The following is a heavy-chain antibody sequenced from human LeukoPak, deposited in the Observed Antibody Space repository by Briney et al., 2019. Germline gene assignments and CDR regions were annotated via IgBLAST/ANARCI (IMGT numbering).Heavy chain of an antibody. D-gene: IGHD3-10*01. Sequence: GASVKVSCKASGYTFTSYYMHWVRQAPGQGLEWMGIINPSGGSTSYAQKFQGRVTMTRDTSTSTVYMELCSLRSEDTAVYYCARDKSSPRITMVRWGRWFAPWGQGTLVTVSS. J-gene: IGHJ5*02. CDR1: GYTFTSYY. CDR3: ARDKSSPRITMVRWGRWFAP. V-gene: IGHV1-46*01. CDR2: INPSGGST.